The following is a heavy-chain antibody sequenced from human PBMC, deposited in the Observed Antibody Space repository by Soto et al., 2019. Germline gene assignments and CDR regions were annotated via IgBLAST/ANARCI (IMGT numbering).Heavy chain of an antibody. J-gene: IGHJ4*02. CDR2: ISYEGSHT. V-gene: IGHV3-30*18. CDR3: AKEVHCGGGSCSWSEGFDY. Sequence: QVLLVESGGGVVQPGRSLRLSCAASGFIFSSYGMHWVRQAPGKGLEWVAVISYEGSHTYYADSVKSRFTITRDNSKNTLYLQMNSLRPDDTAVYYCAKEVHCGGGSCSWSEGFDYWGQARLLTVSS. CDR1: GFIFSSYG. D-gene: IGHD2-15*01.